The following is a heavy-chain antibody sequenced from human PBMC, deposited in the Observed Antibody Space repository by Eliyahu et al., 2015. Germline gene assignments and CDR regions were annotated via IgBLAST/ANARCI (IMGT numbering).Heavy chain of an antibody. CDR3: ARPPPYIRTGRFGYHPYGMDV. Sequence: QVQLVQSGPEVKKPGASVKVSCRASGYTFSSYDITWVRQASGQGLEWXGWMNPNSGNTGYAQKFQGRVTMTRNTSISTAYMELSSLRSEDTAVYYCARPPPYIRTGRFGYHPYGMDVWGQGTTVTVSS. CDR1: GYTFSSYD. J-gene: IGHJ6*02. CDR2: MNPNSGNT. D-gene: IGHD1-1*01. V-gene: IGHV1-8*01.